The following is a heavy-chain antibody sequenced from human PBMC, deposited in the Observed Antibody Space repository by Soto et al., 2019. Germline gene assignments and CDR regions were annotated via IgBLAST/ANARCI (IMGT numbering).Heavy chain of an antibody. CDR2: ISAYNGNT. D-gene: IGHD3-16*01. V-gene: IGHV1-18*01. CDR3: VRVGSVTGGNY. Sequence: QVQLVQSGAEVKKPGASVKVSCKASGYTFTSYGISWVRQAPGQGLEWMGWISAYNGNTNYAQKRQGRVTMTTDTSTSTTYMELRRLGSDATAGYYCVRVGSVTGGNYWGQGTLVTVSS. J-gene: IGHJ4*02. CDR1: GYTFTSYG.